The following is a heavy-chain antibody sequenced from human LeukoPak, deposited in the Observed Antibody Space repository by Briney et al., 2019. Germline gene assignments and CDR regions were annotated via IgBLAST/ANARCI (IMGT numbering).Heavy chain of an antibody. CDR2: IKQDGSEK. Sequence: GGSLRLSCAASGFIFGGYWMSWVRQAPEKGLEWVAMIKQDGSEKYYVDSVKSRFTISRDNAKNSLYLQMNSLRAEDTAVYYCARGPDDSSRIPHDYWGQGTLVTVSS. CDR3: ARGPDDSSRIPHDY. CDR1: GFIFGGYW. J-gene: IGHJ4*02. V-gene: IGHV3-7*01. D-gene: IGHD3-22*01.